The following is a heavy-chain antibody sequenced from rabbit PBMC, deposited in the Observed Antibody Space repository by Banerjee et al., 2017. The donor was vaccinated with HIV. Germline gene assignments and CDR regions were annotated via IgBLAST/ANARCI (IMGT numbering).Heavy chain of an antibody. CDR2: INSSSRNV. CDR3: ARDLAGVIGWNFDL. V-gene: IGHV1S45*01. D-gene: IGHD4-1*01. Sequence: QEQLEESGGGLVQPEGSLTLTCTASGFSFGQDMCWVRQAPGKGLEWIGCINSSSRNVVYASWATGRFTISKTSSTTVTLQMTSLTAADTATYFCARDLAGVIGWNFDLWGPGTLVTVS. J-gene: IGHJ4*01. CDR1: GFSFGQD.